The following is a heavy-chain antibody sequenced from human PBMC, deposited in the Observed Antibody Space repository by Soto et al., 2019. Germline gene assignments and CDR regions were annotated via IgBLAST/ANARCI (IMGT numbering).Heavy chain of an antibody. CDR3: ARDMAVAGHYYYGMDV. V-gene: IGHV4-34*01. D-gene: IGHD6-19*01. CDR1: GGSFSGYY. Sequence: PSETLSLTCAVYGGSFSGYYWSWIRQPPGKGLEWIGEINHSGSTNYNPSLKSRVTISVDTSKNQFSLKLSSVTAADTAVYYCARDMAVAGHYYYGMDVWGQGTTVTVSS. CDR2: INHSGST. J-gene: IGHJ6*02.